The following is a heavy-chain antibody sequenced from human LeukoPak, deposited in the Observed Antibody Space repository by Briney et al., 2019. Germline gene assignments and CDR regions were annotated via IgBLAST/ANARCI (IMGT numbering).Heavy chain of an antibody. V-gene: IGHV3-64*04. CDR3: ARGMTTGD. Sequence: PGGSLRLSCAASGFTFTNFPMHWLRQAPGKGLEFVSAISSNGADTYYADSVRGRFTISRDNAKSSLFLQMNSLRVEDTAVYYCARGMTTGDWGQGTLVTVSS. J-gene: IGHJ4*02. CDR1: GFTFTNFP. D-gene: IGHD4-17*01. CDR2: ISSNGADT.